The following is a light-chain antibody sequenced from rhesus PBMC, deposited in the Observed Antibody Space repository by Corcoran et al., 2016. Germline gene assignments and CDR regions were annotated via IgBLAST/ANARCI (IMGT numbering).Light chain of an antibody. CDR3: SSYAGSNTFI. CDR1: SSDIGGYNG. V-gene: IGLV2-23*02. J-gene: IGLJ1*01. Sequence: QSALTQPPSVSKSLGQSVTFSCSGTSSDIGGYNGVSWYQQHPGTAPKLMIFEVSKRPSGVSDRFSGSKSGNTASLTISGLQAEDEADYYCSSYAGSNTFIFGAGTRLTVL. CDR2: EVS.